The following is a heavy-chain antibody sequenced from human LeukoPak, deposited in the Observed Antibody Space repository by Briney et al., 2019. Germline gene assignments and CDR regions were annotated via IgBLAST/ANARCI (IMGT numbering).Heavy chain of an antibody. CDR3: ARDLDTSSSWYSSFGY. Sequence: ASVKVSCKASGYTFTGYYMHWVRQASGQGLEWMGWINPNSGGTNYAQKFQGRVTMTRDTSISTAYMELSRLRSDDTAVYYCARDLDTSSSWYSSFGYWGQGTLVTVSS. J-gene: IGHJ4*02. D-gene: IGHD6-13*01. V-gene: IGHV1-2*02. CDR1: GYTFTGYY. CDR2: INPNSGGT.